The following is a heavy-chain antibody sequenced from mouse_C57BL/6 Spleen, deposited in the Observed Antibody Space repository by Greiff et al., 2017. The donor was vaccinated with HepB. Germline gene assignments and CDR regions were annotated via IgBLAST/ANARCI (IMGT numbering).Heavy chain of an antibody. V-gene: IGHV3-6*01. CDR3: ARDHYDYAMDY. Sequence: EVQLQESGPGLVKPSQSLSLTCSVTGYSITSGYYWNWIRQFPGNKLERMGYISYDGSNNYNPSLKNRISFTRDTSKNQFYLKLNAVTTEDTATYYCARDHYDYAMDYWGQGTSVTVSS. CDR1: GYSITSGYY. CDR2: ISYDGSN. J-gene: IGHJ4*01. D-gene: IGHD1-1*02.